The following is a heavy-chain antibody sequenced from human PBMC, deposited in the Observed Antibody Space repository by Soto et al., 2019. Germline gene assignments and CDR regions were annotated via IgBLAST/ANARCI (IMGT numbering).Heavy chain of an antibody. CDR2: ISDDGSNK. J-gene: IGHJ3*02. V-gene: IGHV3-30-3*01. CDR3: AREWPYCAGDCYLDAFDI. Sequence: QVQLVESGGGVVQPGRSLRLSCAASGFTFSNYAMHWVRQAPGKGLEWVAVISDDGSNKYYADSVKGRFTISRDNSNNTLYVQLNSLRAEDTAVYYCAREWPYCAGDCYLDAFDIWGQGTLATVSS. D-gene: IGHD2-21*02. CDR1: GFTFSNYA.